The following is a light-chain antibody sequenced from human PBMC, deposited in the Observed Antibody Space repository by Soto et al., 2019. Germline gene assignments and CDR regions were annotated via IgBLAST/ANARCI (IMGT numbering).Light chain of an antibody. Sequence: DIQMTQSPSSVSASVGDRVTITCRASQGISSWLAWYQQKRGQAPRLLIYDASSRATGIPDRFSGSGSGTDLNLTISTLEPEDCAVDYCHSYGGVPYTCGLVTKV. CDR3: HSYGGVPYT. CDR1: QGISSW. CDR2: DAS. V-gene: IGKV1-12*01. J-gene: IGKJ2*01.